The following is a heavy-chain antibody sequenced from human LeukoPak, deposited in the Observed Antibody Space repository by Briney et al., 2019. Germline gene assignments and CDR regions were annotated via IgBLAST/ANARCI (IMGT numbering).Heavy chain of an antibody. D-gene: IGHD1-26*01. Sequence: ASVKVSCKVSGYTLTELSMHWVRQAPGKGLEWMGGFDPEDGETIYAQKFQGRVTMTEDTSTDTAYMELSSLRSEDTAVYYCAAEVGASIYYYYGMDVWGQGTAVTVSS. V-gene: IGHV1-24*01. CDR3: AAEVGASIYYYYGMDV. CDR1: GYTLTELS. CDR2: FDPEDGET. J-gene: IGHJ6*02.